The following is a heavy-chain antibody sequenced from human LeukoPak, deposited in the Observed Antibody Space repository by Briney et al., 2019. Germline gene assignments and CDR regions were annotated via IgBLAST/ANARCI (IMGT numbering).Heavy chain of an antibody. J-gene: IGHJ4*02. CDR3: AKKPATIKFPFDI. D-gene: IGHD5-24*01. CDR1: GFSFSTYY. Sequence: GGSLRLSCVGSGFSFSTYYMGWVRQTPGKGLEWVSAISTTGGYTEDADSVKGRFTISRDNSHNTLFLQKHSLRAEDTAVYYCAKKPATIKFPFDIWGQGTLVTVSP. V-gene: IGHV3-23*01. CDR2: ISTTGGYT.